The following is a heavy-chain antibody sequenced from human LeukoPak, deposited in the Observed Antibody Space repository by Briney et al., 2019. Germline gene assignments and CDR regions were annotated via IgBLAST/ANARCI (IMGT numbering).Heavy chain of an antibody. V-gene: IGHV1-69*01. CDR1: GGTFSSYA. J-gene: IGHJ4*02. CDR3: ARDQDSSGYYPY. CDR2: IIPIFGTA. Sequence: SAKVSCKASGGTFSSYAISWVRQAPGQGLEWMGGIIPIFGTANYAQKFQGRVTVTADESTSTAYMELSNLRPEDTAVYYCARDQDSSGYYPYWGQGTLVTVSS. D-gene: IGHD3-22*01.